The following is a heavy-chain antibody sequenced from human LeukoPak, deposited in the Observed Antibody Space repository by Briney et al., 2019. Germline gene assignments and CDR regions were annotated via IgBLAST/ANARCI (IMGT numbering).Heavy chain of an antibody. V-gene: IGHV3-30*18. CDR3: AKEHGDYRLGDTMDV. D-gene: IGHD4-17*01. J-gene: IGHJ6*02. Sequence: GGSLRLSCAASGFTFSSYGMHWVRQAPGKGLEWVAGISYDGSKTYYADAVKGRITISRDNSKNTLYVQMNSLRAEDTAVYYCAKEHGDYRLGDTMDVWGQGTTVTVSS. CDR1: GFTFSSYG. CDR2: ISYDGSKT.